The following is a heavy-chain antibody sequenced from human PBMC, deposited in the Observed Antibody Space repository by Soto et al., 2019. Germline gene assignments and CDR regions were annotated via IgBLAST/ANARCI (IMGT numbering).Heavy chain of an antibody. J-gene: IGHJ4*02. CDR1: GYSFTSYW. CDR3: ARHMEQWLAPSSFDY. D-gene: IGHD6-19*01. Sequence: PGESLKISCKGSGYSFTSYWISWVRQMPGKGLEWMGRIDPSDSYTNYSPSFQGHVTISADKSISTAYLQWSSLKASDTAMYYCARHMEQWLAPSSFDYWGQGTLVTVSS. CDR2: IDPSDSYT. V-gene: IGHV5-10-1*01.